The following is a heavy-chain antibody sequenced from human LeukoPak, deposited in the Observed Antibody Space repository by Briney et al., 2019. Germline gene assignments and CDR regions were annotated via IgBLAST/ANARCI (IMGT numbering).Heavy chain of an antibody. CDR2: IYYSGST. CDR1: GGSISSYY. D-gene: IGHD2-15*01. J-gene: IGHJ5*02. CDR3: ARPHYCSGGSCYHFDP. V-gene: IGHV4-59*01. Sequence: SETLSLTCTVSGGSISSYYWSWIRQPPGKGLEWIGYIYYSGSTNYNPSLKSRVTISVDTSENQFSLKLSSVTAADTAVYYCARPHYCSGGSCYHFDPWGQGTLVTVSS.